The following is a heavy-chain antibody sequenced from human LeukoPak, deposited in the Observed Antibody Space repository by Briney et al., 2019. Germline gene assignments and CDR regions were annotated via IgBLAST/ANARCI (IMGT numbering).Heavy chain of an antibody. Sequence: GGSLRLSCAASGFSFSRVWMSWVRHAPGKGPEWVASIKLDGSEKYYVDSVKGRFTISRDNAKNSLYLQMNTLRAEDTAVYYCAKEGYWGQGTLVTVSS. CDR1: GFSFSRVW. V-gene: IGHV3-7*01. J-gene: IGHJ4*02. CDR2: IKLDGSEK. CDR3: AKEGY.